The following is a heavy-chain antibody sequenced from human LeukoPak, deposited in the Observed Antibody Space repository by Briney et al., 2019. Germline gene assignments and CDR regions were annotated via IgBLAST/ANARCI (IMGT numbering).Heavy chain of an antibody. Sequence: ASVKVSCKASGYTFISYYMHWVRQAPGQGLEWVGVINPSGGSTTYAQKFQGRLTMTRDTSTSTVYMDLSSPRSEDTAIYYCARHSLPGTTPFDYWGQGTLVTVSS. CDR3: ARHSLPGTTPFDY. J-gene: IGHJ4*02. D-gene: IGHD1-1*01. CDR1: GYTFISYY. V-gene: IGHV1-46*01. CDR2: INPSGGST.